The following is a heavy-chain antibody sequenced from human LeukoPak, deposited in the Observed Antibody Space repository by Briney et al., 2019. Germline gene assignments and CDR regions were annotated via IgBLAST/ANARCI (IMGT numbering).Heavy chain of an antibody. CDR1: GFTVGTHW. V-gene: IGHV3-7*01. CDR2: VKHDVNEE. CDR3: ARGPPYGSRSDFFDY. J-gene: IGHJ4*02. D-gene: IGHD3-10*01. Sequence: GGSLRLSCAASGFTVGTHWMTWVRQAPGKGLEWMASVKHDVNEEYYVDSVKGRFTISRDNAKNSLFLQMNSLRVEDTAVYYCARGPPYGSRSDFFDYWGQGTLVTVSS.